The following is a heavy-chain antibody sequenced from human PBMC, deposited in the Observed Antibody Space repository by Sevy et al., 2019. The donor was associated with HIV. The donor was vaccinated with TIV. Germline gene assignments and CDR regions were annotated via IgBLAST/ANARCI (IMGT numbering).Heavy chain of an antibody. CDR3: GRGGGYYSYGSL. D-gene: IGHD3-10*01. J-gene: IGHJ4*02. V-gene: IGHV4-59*01. Sequence: SETLSLTCTVSGGSISNSYWSWIRQPPGKGLEWIGYIYYSGSTNYNPSLKSRLTMSIDTSKNQFSLNLSSVTAADTAVYYCGRGGGYYSYGSLWGQGTLVTVSS. CDR1: GGSISNSY. CDR2: IYYSGST.